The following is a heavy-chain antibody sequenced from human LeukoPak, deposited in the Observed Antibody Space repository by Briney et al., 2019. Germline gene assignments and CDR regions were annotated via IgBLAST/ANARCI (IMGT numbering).Heavy chain of an antibody. Sequence: SETLSLTCAVYGGSFSGYYWSWIRQPPGKGLEWIGEIDHRGSTNYNPSLMSRVTVSLDTSKNQFSLKMRSVTAADRAIYYCARLNSGSCWGDHYYYMDVWGKGTTVTVSS. V-gene: IGHV4-34*01. D-gene: IGHD1-26*01. CDR1: GGSFSGYY. CDR2: IDHRGST. J-gene: IGHJ6*03. CDR3: ARLNSGSCWGDHYYYMDV.